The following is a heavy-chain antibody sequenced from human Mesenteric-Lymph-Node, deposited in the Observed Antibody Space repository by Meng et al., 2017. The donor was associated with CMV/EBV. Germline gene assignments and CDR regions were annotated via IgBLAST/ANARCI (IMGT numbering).Heavy chain of an antibody. V-gene: IGHV3-13*01. J-gene: IGHJ4*02. CDR2: IGSAGDT. Sequence: GESLKISCAASGFTFSSYDMHWVRQGTGKGLEWVSAIGSAGDTHYPGSVKGRFTISRENAKNSLYLQMNSLRAEDTAVYYCARAYPIAVADYWGQGTLVTVSS. D-gene: IGHD6-19*01. CDR1: GFTFSSYD. CDR3: ARAYPIAVADY.